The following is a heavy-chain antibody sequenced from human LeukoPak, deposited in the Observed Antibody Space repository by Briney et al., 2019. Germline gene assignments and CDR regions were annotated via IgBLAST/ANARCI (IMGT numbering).Heavy chain of an antibody. CDR2: ISAHNQNI. CDR1: GGTFLNND. Sequence: ASVKVSCTASGGTFLNNDFSWVRQAPGKGHEWMGWISAHNQNIKYAQRFQGRVTMTADTSTTTAYMELRSLRSDDTAVSYCARVEDYGARSHLFDHWGQGTLVAVSS. CDR3: ARVEDYGARSHLFDH. V-gene: IGHV1-18*01. D-gene: IGHD3-10*01. J-gene: IGHJ4*02.